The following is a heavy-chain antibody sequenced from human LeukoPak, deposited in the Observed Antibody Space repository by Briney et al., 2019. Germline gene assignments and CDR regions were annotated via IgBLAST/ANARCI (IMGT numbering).Heavy chain of an antibody. CDR2: IYYSGST. CDR1: GGSISSYY. Sequence: PSETLSLAFTVSGGSISSYYWSWIRQPPGKGLEWIGYIYYSGSTNYNPSLKSRVTISVDTSKNQFSLKLSSVTAADTAVYYCARPSTYCSGGSCYRVFDYWGQGTLVTVSS. D-gene: IGHD2-15*01. V-gene: IGHV4-59*01. CDR3: ARPSTYCSGGSCYRVFDY. J-gene: IGHJ4*02.